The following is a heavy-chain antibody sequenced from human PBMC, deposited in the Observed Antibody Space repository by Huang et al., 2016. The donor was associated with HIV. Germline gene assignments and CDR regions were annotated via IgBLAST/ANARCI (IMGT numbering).Heavy chain of an antibody. CDR1: DFDFSSYW. J-gene: IGHJ3*02. CDR3: ARDPFIKAFDI. CDR2: IREDSGQK. Sequence: EVQLVESGGGLVQPGGSLRLSCAASDFDFSSYWMRWLRQVPGKGLEWVASIREDSGQKDYLDSVKSRFIISRDNPKKSLYLQMNNLRAEDAAVYYCARDPFIKAFDIWGQGTLVTVSS. V-gene: IGHV3-7*01.